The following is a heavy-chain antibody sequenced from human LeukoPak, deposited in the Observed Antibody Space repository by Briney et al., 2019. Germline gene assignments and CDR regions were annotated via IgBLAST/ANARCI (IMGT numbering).Heavy chain of an antibody. CDR1: GYTFTGYC. V-gene: IGHV1-2*02. CDR3: ARERYYTSGSYYNRVDY. J-gene: IGHJ4*02. CDR2: INPNSGGT. Sequence: ASVKVSCKASGYTFTGYCIHWVRQAPGLGLEWMGWINPNSGGTIYAQKFQGSVTMTRDTSISTAYMELSRLRSDDTAVYYCARERYYTSGSYYNRVDYWGQGTLVTVSS. D-gene: IGHD3-10*01.